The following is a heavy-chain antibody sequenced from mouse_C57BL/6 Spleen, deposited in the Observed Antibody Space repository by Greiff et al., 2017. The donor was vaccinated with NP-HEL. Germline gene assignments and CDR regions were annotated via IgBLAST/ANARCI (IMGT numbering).Heavy chain of an antibody. CDR1: GYTFTSYT. D-gene: IGHD2-12*01. CDR3: ARAYYKDYFDY. V-gene: IGHV1-4*01. J-gene: IGHJ2*01. Sequence: VQLQQSGAELARPGASVKMSCKASGYTFTSYTMHWVKQRPGQGLEWIGYINPSSGYTKYNQKFKDKATLTADKSSSTAYLQLSSLTSEDSAVYYCARAYYKDYFDYWGQGTTLTVSS. CDR2: INPSSGYT.